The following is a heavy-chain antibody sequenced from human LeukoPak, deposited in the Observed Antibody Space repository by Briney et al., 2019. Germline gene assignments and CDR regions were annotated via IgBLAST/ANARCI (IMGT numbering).Heavy chain of an antibody. D-gene: IGHD5-24*01. CDR3: ARGRSRDGYRPFDY. V-gene: IGHV1-69*13. Sequence: GASVKVSCKASGGTFSSYAISWVRQAPGQGLEWMGGIIPIFGTANYAQKFQGRVTITADESTSTAYMELSSLRSEDTAVYYCARGRSRDGYRPFDYWGQGTLVTVSS. CDR1: GGTFSSYA. CDR2: IIPIFGTA. J-gene: IGHJ4*02.